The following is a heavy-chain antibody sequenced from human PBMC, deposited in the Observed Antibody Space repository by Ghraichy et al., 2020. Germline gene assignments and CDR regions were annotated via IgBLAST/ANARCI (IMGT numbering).Heavy chain of an antibody. D-gene: IGHD6-13*01. CDR2: IGGGGVNT. V-gene: IGHV3-23*01. Sequence: GGSLRLSCAASGFTFSSYAMNWVRQAPGKGLEWVSTIGGGGVNTYYADSVKGRFTISRDNSKNTLFLQMISLRAEDTAVYYCAKRTSYSSTWYSFDSWGQGTLVTVSS. CDR1: GFTFSSYA. J-gene: IGHJ4*02. CDR3: AKRTSYSSTWYSFDS.